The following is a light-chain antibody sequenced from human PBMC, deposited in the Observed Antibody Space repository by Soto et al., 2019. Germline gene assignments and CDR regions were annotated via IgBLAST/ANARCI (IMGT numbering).Light chain of an antibody. CDR1: QSVVRSS. CDR2: GAS. Sequence: EIVLTQSPGTLSLSPGERAIVSCRASQSVVRSSLAWYQRKPGQDPRHLIYGASRGATSIPARFSGRGSGTDFALTISRLEHEDFPEYYFQQCGSSPWTFGQGTKVESK. V-gene: IGKV3-20*01. CDR3: QQCGSSPWT. J-gene: IGKJ1*01.